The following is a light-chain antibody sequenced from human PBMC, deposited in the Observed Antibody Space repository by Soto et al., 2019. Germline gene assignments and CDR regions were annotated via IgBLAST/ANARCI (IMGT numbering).Light chain of an antibody. CDR2: GDN. J-gene: IGLJ3*02. CDR1: NSNIGTGYG. CDR3: QSYDTSPFDLM. V-gene: IGLV1-40*01. Sequence: QPVLTQPPSATGAPGQRVTISCTWNNSNIGTGYGIYWYQQFPGTAPRLLIYGDNNRPSGVPARFSGSKSGTSASLAITGLQAEDEAEYYCQSYDTSPFDLMFGGGTKVTVL.